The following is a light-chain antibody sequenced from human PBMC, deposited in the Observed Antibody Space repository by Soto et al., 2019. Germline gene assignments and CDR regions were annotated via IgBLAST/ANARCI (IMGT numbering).Light chain of an antibody. CDR2: GAS. CDR1: ETVSGN. J-gene: IGKJ1*01. CDR3: QQYNNWPPWT. Sequence: DIVLTQSPGTLSLSPCERATLSCRASETVSGNLAWYQQKPGQAPRLLIYGASTRATGIPARFSGSGSGTEFTLTISSLQSEDFAVYYCQQYNNWPPWTFGQGTKVDIK. V-gene: IGKV3-15*01.